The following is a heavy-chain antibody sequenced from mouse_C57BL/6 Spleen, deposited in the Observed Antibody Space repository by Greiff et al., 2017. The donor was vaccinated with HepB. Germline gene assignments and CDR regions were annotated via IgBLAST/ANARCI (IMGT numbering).Heavy chain of an antibody. CDR3: ARQRERYYFDY. V-gene: IGHV5-6*01. Sequence: EVKVVESGGDLVKPGGSLKLSCAASGFTFSSYGMSWVRQTPDKRLEWVATISSGGSYTYYPDSVKGRFTISRDNAKNTLYLQMSSLKSEDTAMYYCARQRERYYFDYWGQGTTLTVSS. CDR2: ISSGGSYT. CDR1: GFTFSSYG. J-gene: IGHJ2*01.